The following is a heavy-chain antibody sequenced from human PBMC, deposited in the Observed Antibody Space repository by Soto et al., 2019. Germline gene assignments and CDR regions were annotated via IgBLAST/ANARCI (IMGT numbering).Heavy chain of an antibody. CDR3: ARYYSSGWYLDY. D-gene: IGHD6-19*01. CDR2: INPSGGST. Sequence: ASVKVSCKASGYTFTSYYMHLVRLAPGQGLEWMGIINPSGGSTSYAQKFQGRVTMTRDTSTSTVYMELSSLRSEDTAVYYCARYYSSGWYLDYWGQGTLVTVSS. V-gene: IGHV1-46*03. J-gene: IGHJ4*02. CDR1: GYTFTSYY.